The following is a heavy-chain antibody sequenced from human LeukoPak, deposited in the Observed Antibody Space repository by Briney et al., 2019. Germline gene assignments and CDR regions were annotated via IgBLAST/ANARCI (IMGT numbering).Heavy chain of an antibody. CDR1: GGSVSTTNYY. V-gene: IGHV4-61*01. Sequence: SKTLSLTCTVSGGSVSTTNYYWSWIRQPPGKGLEWIGYVYSSGSTKYNPSLKSRVTISVDTSKNQFSLKLSSVTAADTAVYYCARGTYCTGGTCYSSNWFDPWGQGTLVTVSS. CDR3: ARGTYCTGGTCYSSNWFDP. J-gene: IGHJ5*02. D-gene: IGHD2-15*01. CDR2: VYSSGST.